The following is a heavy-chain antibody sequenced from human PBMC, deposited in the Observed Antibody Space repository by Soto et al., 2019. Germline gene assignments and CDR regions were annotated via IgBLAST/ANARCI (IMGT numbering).Heavy chain of an antibody. CDR3: ARVDGDYDVDY. CDR1: GGSISSYY. Sequence: QVQLQESGPGLVKPSETLSLTCTVSGGSISSYYWSWIRQPPGKGLEWIGYIYYSGSTNYNPSLKSRVTISVDTSKNQFSLKLSSVTAADTAVYYCARVDGDYDVDYWGQGTLVTVSS. V-gene: IGHV4-59*01. D-gene: IGHD4-17*01. CDR2: IYYSGST. J-gene: IGHJ4*02.